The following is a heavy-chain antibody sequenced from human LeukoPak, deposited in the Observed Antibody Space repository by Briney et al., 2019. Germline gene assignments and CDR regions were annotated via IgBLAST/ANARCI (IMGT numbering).Heavy chain of an antibody. J-gene: IGHJ4*02. CDR3: ARLASIAARTFDY. CDR2: IYYSGST. CDR1: GGSISSYY. Sequence: SETLSLTCTVSGGSISSYYWSWIRQPPGKGLEWIGYIYYSGSTNYNPSLKSRVTISVDTSKNQFSLKLSSVTAADTAVYYCARLASIAARTFDYWGQGTLVTVSS. D-gene: IGHD6-6*01. V-gene: IGHV4-59*01.